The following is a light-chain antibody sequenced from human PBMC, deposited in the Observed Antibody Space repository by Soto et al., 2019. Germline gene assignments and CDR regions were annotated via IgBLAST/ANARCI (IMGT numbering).Light chain of an antibody. Sequence: QAVVTQPPSTSGTPGQRVTISCSGSSSNIGSNFVYWYQHLPGTAPKVVMFRNDQRPSGVPARFSGSKSGTSASLAISGLQSEDEADYFCAAWDDSLGGHVVFGGGTKVTVL. CDR2: RND. J-gene: IGLJ2*01. CDR3: AAWDDSLGGHVV. CDR1: SSNIGSNF. V-gene: IGLV1-47*01.